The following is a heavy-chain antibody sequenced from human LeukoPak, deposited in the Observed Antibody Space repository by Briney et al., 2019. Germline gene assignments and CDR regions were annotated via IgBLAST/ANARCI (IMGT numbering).Heavy chain of an antibody. Sequence: PSENLSLTCAVSGYSISSGYYWGWIRQPPGKGLEWNGSIYHSGSTYYNPSLKSRVTISVDTSKNQFSLKLSSVTAADTAVYYCARPAATGYYFDYWGQGTLVTVSS. J-gene: IGHJ4*02. CDR1: GYSISSGYY. V-gene: IGHV4-38-2*01. CDR3: ARPAATGYYFDY. D-gene: IGHD2-15*01. CDR2: IYHSGST.